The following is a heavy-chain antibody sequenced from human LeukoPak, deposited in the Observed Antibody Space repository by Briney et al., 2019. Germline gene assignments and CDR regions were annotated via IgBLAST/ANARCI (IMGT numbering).Heavy chain of an antibody. V-gene: IGHV1-69*05. CDR3: AREQGIAAAGTLDY. D-gene: IGHD6-13*01. J-gene: IGHJ4*02. CDR2: IIPIFGTA. CDR1: GGTFSSYA. Sequence: GSSVTVSFKASGGTFSSYAISWVRQAPGQGLEWMGGIIPIFGTANYAQKFQGRVTITTDESTSTAYMELSSLRSEDTAVYYCAREQGIAAAGTLDYWGQGTLVTVSS.